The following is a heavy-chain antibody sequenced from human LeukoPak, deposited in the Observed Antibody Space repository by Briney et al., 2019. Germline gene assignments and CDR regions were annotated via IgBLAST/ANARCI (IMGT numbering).Heavy chain of an antibody. J-gene: IGHJ4*02. D-gene: IGHD2-21*02. CDR2: ISSDSSYI. CDR3: ARDSGIVVVTAILDY. V-gene: IGHV3-21*01. Sequence: GGSLRLSCAASGFTFRTYSMNWVRQAPGKGLEWVSSISSDSSYIYYADSVKGRFTISRANAKNSLYLQMNSLRAEDTAVYYCARDSGIVVVTAILDYWGQGTPVTVSS. CDR1: GFTFRTYS.